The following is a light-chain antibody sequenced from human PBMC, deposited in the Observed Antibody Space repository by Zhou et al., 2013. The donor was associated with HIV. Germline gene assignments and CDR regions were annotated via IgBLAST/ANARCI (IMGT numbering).Light chain of an antibody. CDR2: GAS. CDR3: LQFKVHPRN. Sequence: QLTQSPYSPSASVGDRIIITCRASQDISNYLAWYRQKPGKAPELLIYGASTLQSGVPSRFSGSGSGTDFTLTISSLQPEDFATYYCLQFKVHPRNFGQGTKLESK. J-gene: IGKJ2*01. V-gene: IGKV1-9*01. CDR1: QDISNY.